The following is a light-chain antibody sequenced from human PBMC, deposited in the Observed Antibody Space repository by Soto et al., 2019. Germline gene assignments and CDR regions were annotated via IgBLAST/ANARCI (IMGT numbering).Light chain of an antibody. CDR2: NSY. CDR1: SSNIGSKT. V-gene: IGLV1-44*01. CDR3: AAWDASLNGYV. J-gene: IGLJ1*01. Sequence: QSVLTQPPSASGTPGQRVTISCSGSSSNIGSKTVSWYQQLPGTVPKLLIYNSYQRPSGVPDRFSGSKSGTSASLAISGLQPEDEADYYCAAWDASLNGYVFGTGTKVTVL.